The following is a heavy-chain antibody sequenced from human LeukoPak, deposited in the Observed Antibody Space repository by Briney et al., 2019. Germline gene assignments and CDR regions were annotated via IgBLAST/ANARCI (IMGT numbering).Heavy chain of an antibody. V-gene: IGHV1-69*06. CDR2: IIPIFGTA. CDR3: ARSEKYSSSSAGDY. D-gene: IGHD6-6*01. J-gene: IGHJ4*02. Sequence: ASVKVSCKASGYTFTSYAMNWVRQAPGQGLEWMGGIIPIFGTANYAQKFQGRVTITADKSTSTAYMELSSLRSEDTAVYYCARSEKYSSSSAGDYWGQGTLVTVSS. CDR1: GYTFTSYA.